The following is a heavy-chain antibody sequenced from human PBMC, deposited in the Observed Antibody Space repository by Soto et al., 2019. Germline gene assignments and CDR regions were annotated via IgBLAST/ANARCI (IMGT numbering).Heavy chain of an antibody. CDR1: GYTFTGYY. Sequence: ASVKVSCKASGYTFTGYYMHWVRQAPGQGLEWMGWINPNSGGTNYAQKFQGRVTMTRDTSISAAYMELSRLRSDDTAVYYCASGTAVAGTLYYFDYWGQGTLVTVSS. CDR2: INPNSGGT. V-gene: IGHV1-2*02. J-gene: IGHJ4*02. CDR3: ASGTAVAGTLYYFDY. D-gene: IGHD6-19*01.